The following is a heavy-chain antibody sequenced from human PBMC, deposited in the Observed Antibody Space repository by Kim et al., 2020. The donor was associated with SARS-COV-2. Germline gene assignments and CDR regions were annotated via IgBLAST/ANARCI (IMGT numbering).Heavy chain of an antibody. D-gene: IGHD6-19*01. J-gene: IGHJ4*02. V-gene: IGHV4-59*08. Sequence: SETLSLTCTVSGGSISGYGWSWIRQPPGKGLEWIGYIDDIGSTKYNPSLKSRVTISVDTSNSQFSLNLGSVTAADTALYYCARRGSTGWDFEYWGQGTLVAVSS. CDR1: GGSISGYG. CDR3: ARRGSTGWDFEY. CDR2: IDDIGST.